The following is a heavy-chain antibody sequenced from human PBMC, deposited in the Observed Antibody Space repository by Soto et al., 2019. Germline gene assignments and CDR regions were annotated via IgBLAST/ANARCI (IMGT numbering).Heavy chain of an antibody. Sequence: EVQLVESGGGLVKPGGSLRLSCAASGFTFSSYSMNWVRQAPGKGLEWVSSISSSSSYIYYADSVKGRFTISRDNAKNSLYLQMNSLRAEDTAVYYCARHNYDSSGYYCNWGQGTLVTVSS. V-gene: IGHV3-21*01. CDR3: ARHNYDSSGYYCN. CDR2: ISSSSSYI. CDR1: GFTFSSYS. J-gene: IGHJ4*02. D-gene: IGHD3-22*01.